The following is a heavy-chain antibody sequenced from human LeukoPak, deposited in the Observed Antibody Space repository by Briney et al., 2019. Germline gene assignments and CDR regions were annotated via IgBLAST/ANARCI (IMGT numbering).Heavy chain of an antibody. CDR3: ARQTVRPKEWEPQGDFDY. CDR1: GGSISSSSYY. D-gene: IGHD1-26*01. V-gene: IGHV4-39*01. CDR2: IYYSGST. J-gene: IGHJ4*02. Sequence: PSETLSLTCTVSGGSISSSSYYWGWIRQPPGKGLEWIGSIYYSGSTYYNPSLKSRVTISVDTSKNQFSLKLSSVTAADTAVYYCARQTVRPKEWEPQGDFDYWGQGTLVTVSS.